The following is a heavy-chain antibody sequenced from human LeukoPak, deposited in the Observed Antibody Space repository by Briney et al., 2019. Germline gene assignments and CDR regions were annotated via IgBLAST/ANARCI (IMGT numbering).Heavy chain of an antibody. CDR1: GGSVSTDY. Sequence: SETLSLTCTVSGGSVSTDYWNWIRQPPGKGLEWFGYTHNSGRTNYNPALKSRLTLSIDTSRNQFSLTLTSVTAADTAVYCAKMTSHGDSVLWGQGSLVTVSS. D-gene: IGHD4-17*01. CDR2: THNSGRT. J-gene: IGHJ4*02. V-gene: IGHV4-59*02. CDR3: AKMTSHGDSVL.